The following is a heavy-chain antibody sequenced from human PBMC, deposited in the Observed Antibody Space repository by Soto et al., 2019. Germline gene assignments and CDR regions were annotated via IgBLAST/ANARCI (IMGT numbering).Heavy chain of an antibody. CDR1: GGNITNYY. Sequence: SETLSLTCTVSGGNITNYYYSWIRQPPGKGLEWIGYIFHTGTTSYNPSLKSRVTLSVDTSQSQFSLKLNSVTAADTAVYYCTTEAYDNSGSLAFDIWGPGTLVTVSS. J-gene: IGHJ3*02. D-gene: IGHD3-22*01. CDR2: IFHTGTT. V-gene: IGHV4-59*08. CDR3: TTEAYDNSGSLAFDI.